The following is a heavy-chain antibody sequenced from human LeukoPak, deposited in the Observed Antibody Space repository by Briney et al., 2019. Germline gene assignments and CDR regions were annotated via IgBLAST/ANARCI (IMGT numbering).Heavy chain of an antibody. Sequence: ASVKVSCKASGYTFTSYYMHWVRQAPGQGLEWMGIINPSGGSTSYAQKFQGRVTMTRDTSTSTVYMELSSLRSEDTAVYYCARDLGVVDSYYDSSGLSDAFNIWGQGTMVTVSS. D-gene: IGHD3-22*01. V-gene: IGHV1-46*01. CDR2: INPSGGST. CDR1: GYTFTSYY. CDR3: ARDLGVVDSYYDSSGLSDAFNI. J-gene: IGHJ3*02.